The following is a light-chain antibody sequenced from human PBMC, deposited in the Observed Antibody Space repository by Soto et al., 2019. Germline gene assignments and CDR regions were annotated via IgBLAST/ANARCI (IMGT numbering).Light chain of an antibody. CDR1: QSVSSN. CDR2: GAS. CDR3: QQYNNWPVYT. Sequence: EIVMTQSPATLSVSPGEGATLSCRASQSVSSNLAWYQQKPGQAPRLIIFGASTRATGIPARFSGSGSGTEFTLTISSLQSEDFAVYYCQQYNNWPVYTFGQGTKLEIK. J-gene: IGKJ2*01. V-gene: IGKV3-15*01.